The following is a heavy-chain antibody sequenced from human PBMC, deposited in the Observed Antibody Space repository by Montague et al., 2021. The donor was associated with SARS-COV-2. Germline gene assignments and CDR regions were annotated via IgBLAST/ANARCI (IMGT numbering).Heavy chain of an antibody. Sequence: SETLSLTCAVYGGSFSDYYWSWIRQPPGKGLEWIGEINHRGTSNYNPSLKSRVSISVDTSKNQFSPYLGSVTAADTAVYYCARGRQHFNMIVVVMTGGEYYFDXWGQGTLVTVSS. D-gene: IGHD3-22*01. CDR1: GGSFSDYY. J-gene: IGHJ4*02. V-gene: IGHV4-34*01. CDR2: INHRGTS. CDR3: ARGRQHFNMIVVVMTGGEYYFDX.